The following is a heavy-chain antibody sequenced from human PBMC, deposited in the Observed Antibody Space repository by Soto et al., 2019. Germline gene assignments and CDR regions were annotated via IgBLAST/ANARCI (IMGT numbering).Heavy chain of an antibody. Sequence: SGTLSLTCAVSGGSVSSGVFSWNWIRQPPGQGLEWIGYISHGGSPHYTPSLRSRVSISVDRSTNVISLNLTSMTPADTAVYFCARGHYYYAMDVWGQGTTVTVSS. J-gene: IGHJ6*02. CDR1: GGSVSSGVFS. V-gene: IGHV4-30-2*01. CDR3: ARGHYYYAMDV. CDR2: ISHGGSP.